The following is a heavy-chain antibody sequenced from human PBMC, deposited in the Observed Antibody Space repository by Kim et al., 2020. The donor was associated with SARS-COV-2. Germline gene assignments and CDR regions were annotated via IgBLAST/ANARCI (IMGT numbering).Heavy chain of an antibody. CDR1: GFTFNSHD. CDR2: IAPSGAT. J-gene: IGHJ4*02. V-gene: IGHV3-23*01. Sequence: GGSLRLSCAASGFTFNSHDMSWFRQAPEKGLEWISYIAPSGATFYADSVKGRFTISGDTSKNTVSLQMNSLKAEDTAVYYCARGQEANWGQGTLDTVPS. CDR3: ARGQEAN.